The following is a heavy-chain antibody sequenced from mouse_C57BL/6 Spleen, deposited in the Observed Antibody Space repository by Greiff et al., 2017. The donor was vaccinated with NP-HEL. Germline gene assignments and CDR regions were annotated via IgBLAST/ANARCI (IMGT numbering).Heavy chain of an antibody. V-gene: IGHV1-50*01. J-gene: IGHJ1*03. Sequence: QVQLQQPGAELVKPGASVKLSCKASGYTFTSYWMQWVKQRPGQGLEWIEEIDPSDSYTNYNQKFKGKATLTVDTSSSTAYMQLSSLTSEDSAVYYCARRDDGYSFDVWGTGTTVTVSS. D-gene: IGHD2-3*01. CDR1: GYTFTSYW. CDR3: ARRDDGYSFDV. CDR2: IDPSDSYT.